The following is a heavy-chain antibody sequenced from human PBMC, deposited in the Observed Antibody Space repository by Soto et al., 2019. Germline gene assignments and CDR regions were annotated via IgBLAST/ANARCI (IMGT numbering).Heavy chain of an antibody. Sequence: GGSLRLSCAASGFTLSTYDMHWVRQATGKGLEWVAALSYAGDTYYPGSVKGRFTVSREGAKNSLYLQMNSLTAGDTAVYYCARDDVLCDGGRCYGVPLDVWGKGTTVTVSS. V-gene: IGHV3-13*01. CDR1: GFTLSTYD. D-gene: IGHD2-15*01. CDR2: LSYAGDT. CDR3: ARDDVLCDGGRCYGVPLDV. J-gene: IGHJ6*04.